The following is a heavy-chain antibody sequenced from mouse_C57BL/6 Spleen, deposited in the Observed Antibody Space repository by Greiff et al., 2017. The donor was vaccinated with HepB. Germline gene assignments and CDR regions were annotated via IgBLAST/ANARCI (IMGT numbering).Heavy chain of an antibody. D-gene: IGHD2-2*01. CDR1: GYTFTSYW. CDR3: ALYYGYDPHYAMDY. CDR2: IDPSDSET. Sequence: QVQLQQPGAELVRPGSSVKLSCKASGYTFTSYWMHWVKQRPIQGLEWIGNIDPSDSETHYNQKFKDKATLTVDKSSSTAYMQLSSLTSEDSAVYYGALYYGYDPHYAMDYWGQGTSVTVSS. V-gene: IGHV1-52*01. J-gene: IGHJ4*01.